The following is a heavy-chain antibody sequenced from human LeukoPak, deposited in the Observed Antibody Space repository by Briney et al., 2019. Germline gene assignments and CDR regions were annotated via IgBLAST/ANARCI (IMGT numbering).Heavy chain of an antibody. CDR3: AVNIVVVPAASFDY. V-gene: IGHV4-38-2*01. J-gene: IGHJ4*02. CDR2: IYHSGST. Sequence: SETLSLTCAVSGYSISSGYYWGWIRQPPGKGLEWIGSIYHSGSTYYNPSLKSRVTISVETSKNQFSLKLSSVTAADTAVYYCAVNIVVVPAASFDYWGQGTLVTVSS. CDR1: GYSISSGYY. D-gene: IGHD2-2*01.